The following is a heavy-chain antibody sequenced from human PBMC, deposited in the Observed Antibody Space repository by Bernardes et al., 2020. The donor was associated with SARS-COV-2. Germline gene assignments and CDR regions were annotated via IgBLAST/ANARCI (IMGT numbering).Heavy chain of an antibody. J-gene: IGHJ4*02. CDR2: IYPGNSDT. CDR1: GYSFSSYW. V-gene: IGHV5-51*01. CDR3: ATAWEGS. Sequence: VAYLKISCQGSGYSFSSYWIAWVRQVPGRGLEWVAMIYPGNSDTRYSPSFEGQVTISVDNYLSTAYLQWSSLKASDTAIYYCATAWEGSWGQGTLVTVSS. D-gene: IGHD1-26*01.